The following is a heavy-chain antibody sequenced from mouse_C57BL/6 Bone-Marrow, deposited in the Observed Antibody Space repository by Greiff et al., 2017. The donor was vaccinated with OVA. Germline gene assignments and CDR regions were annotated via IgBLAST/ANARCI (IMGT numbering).Heavy chain of an antibody. J-gene: IGHJ4*01. CDR1: GYSFTSYY. CDR2: IYPGSGNT. Sequence: QVQLQQSGPELVKPGASVKISCKASGYSFTSYYIHWVKQRPGQGLEWIGWIYPGSGNTKYNEKFKGKATLTADTSSSTAYMQLSSLTSEDSAVYYYARKIYYDPHGLYYYAVEYWGQEASVTVSS. V-gene: IGHV1-66*01. D-gene: IGHD2-4*01. CDR3: ARKIYYDPHGLYYYAVEY.